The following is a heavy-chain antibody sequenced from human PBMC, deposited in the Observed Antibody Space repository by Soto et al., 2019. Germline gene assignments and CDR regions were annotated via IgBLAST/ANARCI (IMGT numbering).Heavy chain of an antibody. J-gene: IGHJ4*02. CDR3: SSFLDY. CDR2: INQDGSEK. Sequence: GGSLRLSCAASGFSFSTYWMDWVRQAPGKGLEWVANINQDGSEKHYIDSVKGRFTISRDNAKNSLYLQMSSLTAEDSALYYCSSFLDYWGQGTLIIASS. D-gene: IGHD3-3*02. CDR1: GFSFSTYW. V-gene: IGHV3-7*01.